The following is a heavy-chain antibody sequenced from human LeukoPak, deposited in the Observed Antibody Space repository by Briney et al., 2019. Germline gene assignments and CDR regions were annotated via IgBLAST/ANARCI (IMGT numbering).Heavy chain of an antibody. CDR3: ARSTSHCSSTSCYGFWFDP. V-gene: IGHV1-69*05. CDR2: IIPIFGTA. D-gene: IGHD2-2*01. Sequence: GSSVKVSCKASGGTFSSYAISRVRQAPGQGLEWMGGIIPIFGTANYAQKFQGRVTITTDESTSTAYMELSSLRSEDTAVYHCARSTSHCSSTSCYGFWFDPWGQGTLVTVSS. J-gene: IGHJ5*02. CDR1: GGTFSSYA.